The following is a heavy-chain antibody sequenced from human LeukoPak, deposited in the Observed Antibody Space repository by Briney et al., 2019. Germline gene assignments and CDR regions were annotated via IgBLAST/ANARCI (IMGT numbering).Heavy chain of an antibody. D-gene: IGHD5-18*01. CDR2: INPNSGGT. J-gene: IGHJ4*02. Sequence: GASVKVSCKASGYTFTGYYMHWVRQAPGQGLEWMGWINPNSGGTNYAQKFQGRVTMTRDTTISTAYMELSRLRSDDTAVYYCARDRTIRGHSYALFDYWGQGTLVTVSS. CDR3: ARDRTIRGHSYALFDY. V-gene: IGHV1-2*02. CDR1: GYTFTGYY.